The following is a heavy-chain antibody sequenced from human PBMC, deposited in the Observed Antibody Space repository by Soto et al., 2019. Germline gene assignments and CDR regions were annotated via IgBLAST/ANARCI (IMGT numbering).Heavy chain of an antibody. CDR2: ISYDGSKR. Sequence: QVQLGESGGGVVQPGKSLRLSCVGSGFTFGNYAMYWVRQAPGKGLEWVAFISYDGSKRYHADSVKGQFTISRDNARNTLYLRMDRLRPEDTAVYYCAKGGGAPGYPIDYWGQGTLVTVSS. V-gene: IGHV3-30*18. D-gene: IGHD3-9*01. J-gene: IGHJ4*02. CDR1: GFTFGNYA. CDR3: AKGGGAPGYPIDY.